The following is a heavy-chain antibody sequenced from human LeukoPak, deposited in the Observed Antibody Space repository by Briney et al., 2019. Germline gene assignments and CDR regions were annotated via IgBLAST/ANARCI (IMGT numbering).Heavy chain of an antibody. Sequence: PSETLSLTCAVSGYSISSGYYWGWIRQPPGKGLEWIGEINHSGSTNYNPSLKSRVTISVDTSKNQFSLKLSSVTAADTAVYYCARSKHWGQGTLVTVSS. CDR2: INHSGST. J-gene: IGHJ4*02. CDR1: GYSISSGYY. CDR3: ARSKH. V-gene: IGHV4-38-2*01.